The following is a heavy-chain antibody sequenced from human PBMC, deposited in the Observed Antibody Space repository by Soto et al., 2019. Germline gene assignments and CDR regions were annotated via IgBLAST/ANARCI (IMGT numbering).Heavy chain of an antibody. D-gene: IGHD2-2*01. CDR3: ARFVCNSIWCTTQFDL. V-gene: IGHV3-30-3*01. Sequence: RQSLRLSCASSGFNFSFYAMHWVRQPPGKGQEWVAVISFDGNNIYYADSVRGRFTISRDSSSSMLYLQMNNLKPEDSAIYYCARFVCNSIWCTTQFDLSGQEALV. CDR2: ISFDGNNI. CDR1: GFNFSFYA. J-gene: IGHJ4*02.